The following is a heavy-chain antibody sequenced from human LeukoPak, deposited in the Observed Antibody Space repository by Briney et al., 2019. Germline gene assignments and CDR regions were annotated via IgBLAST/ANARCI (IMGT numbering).Heavy chain of an antibody. D-gene: IGHD2-2*01. CDR1: GYTFTSYG. J-gene: IGHJ5*02. Sequence: ASVKVSCKASGYTFTSYGISWVRQAPGQGLEWMGWISAYNGNTNYAQKLQGRVTMTTDTSTSTAYMELRSLRSDDTAVYYCARLPYCSSTSCRSEFNWFDPWGQGSLVTVSS. CDR2: ISAYNGNT. V-gene: IGHV1-18*01. CDR3: ARLPYCSSTSCRSEFNWFDP.